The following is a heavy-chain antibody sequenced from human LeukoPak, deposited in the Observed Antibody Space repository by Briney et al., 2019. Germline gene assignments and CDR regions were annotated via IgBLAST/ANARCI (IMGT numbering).Heavy chain of an antibody. D-gene: IGHD6-13*01. J-gene: IGHJ4*02. CDR1: GGSISSSNW. V-gene: IGHV4-4*02. CDR2: IYHSGST. CDR3: ARAIPRESDQWRGIAAAAHFDY. Sequence: SETLSLTCAVSGGSISSSNWWSWVRQPPGKGLEWIGEIYHSGSTNYNPSLKSRVTISVDKSKNQFSLKLSSVTAADTAVYYCARAIPRESDQWRGIAAAAHFDYWGQGTLVTVSS.